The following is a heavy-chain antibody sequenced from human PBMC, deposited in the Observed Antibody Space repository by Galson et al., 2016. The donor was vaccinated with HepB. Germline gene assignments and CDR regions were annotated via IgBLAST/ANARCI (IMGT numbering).Heavy chain of an antibody. CDR1: GFIFSDFH. D-gene: IGHD4-11*01. CDR2: IGATGVTT. CDR3: VRGSIRDY. J-gene: IGHJ4*02. V-gene: IGHV3-11*01. Sequence: SLRLSCAASGFIFSDFHMNWIRHAPERGLEWVSYIGATGVTTYYADSLKGRFTVSRDNAKNLLYLHMTVLTPDDTAVYYCVRGSIRDYWGQGTLVTVSS.